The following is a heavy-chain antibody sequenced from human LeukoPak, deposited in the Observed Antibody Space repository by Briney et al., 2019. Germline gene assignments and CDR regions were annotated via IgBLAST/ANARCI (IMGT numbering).Heavy chain of an antibody. Sequence: PSETLSLTCAVYGGSSSGYYWSWIRQPPGKGLEWIGEINHSGSTNYNPSLKSRVTISVDTSKNQFSLKLSSVTAADTAVYYCARERPSLRGYYGSLLTWGQGTLVTVSS. V-gene: IGHV4-34*01. CDR1: GGSSSGYY. J-gene: IGHJ5*02. CDR2: INHSGST. D-gene: IGHD3-10*01. CDR3: ARERPSLRGYYGSLLT.